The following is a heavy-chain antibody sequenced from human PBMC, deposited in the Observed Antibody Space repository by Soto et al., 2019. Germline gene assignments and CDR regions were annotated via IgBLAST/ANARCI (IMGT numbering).Heavy chain of an antibody. CDR3: ARGGAVVVPGAVDRHNWFDP. V-gene: IGHV1-69*02. CDR2: VIPILGMA. J-gene: IGHJ5*02. CDR1: GGTFSSYS. D-gene: IGHD2-2*01. Sequence: QVQLVQSGAEVKKPGSSVKVSCEASGGTFSSYSFSWVRQAPGQGLEWMGRVIPILGMANYAQNFQGRVTITAGKSTRTVYIELRSLRSEDTAVYYCARGGAVVVPGAVDRHNWFDPWGEGTLGSVSA.